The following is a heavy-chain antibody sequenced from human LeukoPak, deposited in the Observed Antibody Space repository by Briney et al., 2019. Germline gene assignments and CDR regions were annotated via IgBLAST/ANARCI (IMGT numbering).Heavy chain of an antibody. CDR2: IYYSGST. D-gene: IGHD5-12*01. CDR3: ARVGRLRVLSPDAFDI. J-gene: IGHJ3*02. Sequence: SETLSLTCTVSGGSISSGGYYWSWIRQHPGKGLEWIGYIYYSGSTYYNPSLKSRVTISVDTSKNQFSLKLSSVTAADTAVYYCARVGRLRVLSPDAFDIWGQGTMVTVSS. V-gene: IGHV4-31*03. CDR1: GGSISSGGYY.